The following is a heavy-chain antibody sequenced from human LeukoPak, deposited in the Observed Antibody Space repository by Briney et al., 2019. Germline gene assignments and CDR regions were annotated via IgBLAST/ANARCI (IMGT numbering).Heavy chain of an antibody. CDR2: IYSGGST. Sequence: GGSLRLSCAASGFTVSSNYMSWVRQAPGKGLEWVSVIYSGGSTYYADSVKGRFTISRDNSKNTLYLQMNSLRAEDTAVYYCAMTVTTSTYYFDYWGQGTLVTVSS. CDR3: AMTVTTSTYYFDY. CDR1: GFTVSSNY. D-gene: IGHD4-11*01. J-gene: IGHJ4*02. V-gene: IGHV3-66*01.